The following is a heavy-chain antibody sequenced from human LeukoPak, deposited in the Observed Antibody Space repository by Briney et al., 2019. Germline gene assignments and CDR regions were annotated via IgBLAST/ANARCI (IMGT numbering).Heavy chain of an antibody. CDR1: GYSFISYG. CDR2: ISVNNGNT. CDR3: ARSGFSVVPIANYHYGMDV. D-gene: IGHD2-2*01. Sequence: AAVKVSFKCSGYSFISYGINWVRQAPGQGLEWMGWISVNNGNTNYAEKVQGRVTMTTDTSRETVFMELRRLRYDDTAVYYCARSGFSVVPIANYHYGMDVWGQGTTVTVSS. J-gene: IGHJ6*02. V-gene: IGHV1-18*01.